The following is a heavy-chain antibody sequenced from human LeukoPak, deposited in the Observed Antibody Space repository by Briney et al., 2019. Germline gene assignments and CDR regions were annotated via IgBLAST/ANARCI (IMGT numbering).Heavy chain of an antibody. CDR1: GYTFTVYY. CDR3: ARSWAGYNYFFDY. CDR2: INPNSGGT. D-gene: IGHD5-24*01. J-gene: IGHJ4*02. Sequence: ASVTVSFKASGYTFTVYYMHWVRQAPGQGLEWMGWINPNSGGTNYAQTFQGRVTMTRDTSISTAYMELSRLISDDTAVYYCARSWAGYNYFFDYWGQGTLVTVSS. V-gene: IGHV1-2*02.